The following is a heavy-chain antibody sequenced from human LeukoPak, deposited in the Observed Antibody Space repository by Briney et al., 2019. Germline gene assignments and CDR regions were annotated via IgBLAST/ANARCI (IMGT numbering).Heavy chain of an antibody. J-gene: IGHJ5*02. V-gene: IGHV3-30*01. Sequence: GRSLRLSCAASGFTFSSYAMHWVRQAPGKGLEWVAVISYDGSNKYYADSVKGRFTISRDNSKNMLYLQMNSLRAEDTAVYYCARPLSPTDSMVINPWGQGTLVTVSS. CDR2: ISYDGSNK. D-gene: IGHD5-18*01. CDR3: ARPLSPTDSMVINP. CDR1: GFTFSSYA.